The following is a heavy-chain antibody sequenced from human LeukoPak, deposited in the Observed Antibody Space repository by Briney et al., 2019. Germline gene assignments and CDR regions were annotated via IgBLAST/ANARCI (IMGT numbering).Heavy chain of an antibody. CDR2: ISGSGGST. J-gene: IGHJ4*02. CDR3: AKVSHGYYDSSGYYPDY. V-gene: IGHV3-23*01. Sequence: GGSLRLSCAASGFTLSSYAMSWVRQAPGKGLEWVSAISGSGGSTYYADSVKGRFTISRDNSKNTLYLQMNSLRAEDTAVYYCAKVSHGYYDSSGYYPDYWGQGTLVTVSS. CDR1: GFTLSSYA. D-gene: IGHD3-22*01.